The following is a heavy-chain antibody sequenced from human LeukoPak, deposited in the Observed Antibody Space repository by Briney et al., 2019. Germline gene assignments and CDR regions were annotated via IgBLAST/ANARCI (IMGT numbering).Heavy chain of an antibody. CDR2: MYNSGST. Sequence: SETLSLTCAVYGGSFSGYYWSWIRQPPGKGLEWIGYMYNSGSTNYNPSLKSRVTISVDTSKNQFSLTLYSVTAADTAVYYCARRATAGLPHDYWGQGTLVTVSS. CDR1: GGSFSGYY. J-gene: IGHJ4*02. D-gene: IGHD6-19*01. V-gene: IGHV4-59*01. CDR3: ARRATAGLPHDY.